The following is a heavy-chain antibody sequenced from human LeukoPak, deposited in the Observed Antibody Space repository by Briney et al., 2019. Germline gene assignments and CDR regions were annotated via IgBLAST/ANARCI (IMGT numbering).Heavy chain of an antibody. D-gene: IGHD1-26*01. CDR3: ARLPSRWEAFDI. Sequence: PGGSLRLSCAASGFTFSTYGMHWVRQAPGKGLEWVANVKQDGSEKSYVDSVKGRFTIFRDNAKSSVYLQMNSLRAEDTAVYYCARLPSRWEAFDIWGQGTMVTVSS. CDR2: VKQDGSEK. CDR1: GFTFSTYG. V-gene: IGHV3-7*01. J-gene: IGHJ3*02.